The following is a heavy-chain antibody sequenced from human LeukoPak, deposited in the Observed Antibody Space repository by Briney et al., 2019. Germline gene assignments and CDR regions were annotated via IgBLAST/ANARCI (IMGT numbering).Heavy chain of an antibody. J-gene: IGHJ4*02. CDR3: ARGRAVTTGDDY. V-gene: IGHV4-4*07. Sequence: SKTLSLTCTVSGGSITNYYWSWIRQPAGKGLEWIGRIFSSGTTIYHPSLKSRVTMSVDTSKNHFSLKLTSVTAADTAVYYCARGRAVTTGDDYWGQGTLVTVSS. CDR1: GGSITNYY. D-gene: IGHD4-17*01. CDR2: IFSSGTT.